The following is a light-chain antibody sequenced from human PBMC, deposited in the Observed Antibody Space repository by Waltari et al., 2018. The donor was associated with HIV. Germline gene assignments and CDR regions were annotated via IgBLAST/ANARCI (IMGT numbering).Light chain of an antibody. CDR2: SKI. V-gene: IGLV8-61*01. CDR3: VLQMGRGMWV. J-gene: IGLJ3*02. CDR1: SGSVSTKSY. Sequence: QTVVTQEPSLSVSPGGTVTLTCGLTSGSVSTKSYPSWYQQTPGQAPRTLCHSKIVRTAGVPDRFSGSIFGNKTALTITGAQANDECMYYCVLQMGRGMWVFGGGTKLTVL.